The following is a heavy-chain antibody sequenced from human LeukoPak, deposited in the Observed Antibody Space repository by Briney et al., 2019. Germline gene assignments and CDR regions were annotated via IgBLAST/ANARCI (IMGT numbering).Heavy chain of an antibody. CDR1: GFTFSTYA. CDR2: ISSSGGST. J-gene: IGHJ3*02. V-gene: IGHV3-23*01. Sequence: RGALRLSCAASGFTFSTYAMSWVRQAPGRGLERVSDISSSGGSTYYADSVKGRFTISRDNSKNTLYLQLNSLRAEDTAIYYCAKDTALVAYDIWGQGTMVTVSS. D-gene: IGHD4-17*01. CDR3: AKDTALVAYDI.